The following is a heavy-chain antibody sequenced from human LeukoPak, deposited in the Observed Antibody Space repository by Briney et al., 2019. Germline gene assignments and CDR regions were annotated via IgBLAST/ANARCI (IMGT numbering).Heavy chain of an antibody. J-gene: IGHJ4*02. CDR2: ISYDENHK. D-gene: IGHD2-15*01. Sequence: GGSLRLSCSASGFTFSGYNIKWVRQAPGKGLEWVAVISYDENHKYHAASVKGRFTISRDNSKNTLYLQMNSLRAEDTAVYYCARDLYCSGGSCYSGLKYWGQGTLVTVSS. V-gene: IGHV3-30*03. CDR1: GFTFSGYN. CDR3: ARDLYCSGGSCYSGLKY.